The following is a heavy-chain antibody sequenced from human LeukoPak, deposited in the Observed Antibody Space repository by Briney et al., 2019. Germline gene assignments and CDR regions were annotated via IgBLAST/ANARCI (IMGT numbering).Heavy chain of an antibody. CDR1: GISFSYYS. J-gene: IGHJ6*03. Sequence: GGSLRLSCAASGISFSYYSMNWVRQAPGKGLEWVSYISSSSSTIYYADSVKGRFTISRDNAKNSLYLQMNSLRAEDTAVYYCARDATGIAVAGTDPPPYYYYYYMDVWGKGTTVTVSS. CDR3: ARDATGIAVAGTDPPPYYYYYYMDV. CDR2: ISSSSSTI. D-gene: IGHD6-19*01. V-gene: IGHV3-48*01.